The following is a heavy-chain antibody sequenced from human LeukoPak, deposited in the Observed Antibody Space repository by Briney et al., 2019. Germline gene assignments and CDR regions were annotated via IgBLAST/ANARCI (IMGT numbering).Heavy chain of an antibody. V-gene: IGHV4-39*07. CDR2: IYYSGST. CDR1: GDSISSNNYY. Sequence: SETLSLTCTVSGDSISSNNYYWGWIRQPPGKGLEWIGSIYYSGSTNYNPSLKSRVTISVDTSKNQFSLKLSSVTAADTAVYYCARVAVGALDYWGQGTLVTVSS. D-gene: IGHD1-26*01. J-gene: IGHJ4*02. CDR3: ARVAVGALDY.